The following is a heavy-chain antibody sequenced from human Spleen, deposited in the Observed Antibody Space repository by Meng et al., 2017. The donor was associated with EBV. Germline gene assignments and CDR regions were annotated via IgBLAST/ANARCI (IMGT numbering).Heavy chain of an antibody. D-gene: IGHD6-6*01. CDR3: ARGRTVARSPWSDP. J-gene: IGHJ5*02. Sequence: QAPLQQGGEGTLKPWETLSLTCAVYGGSVSGFYWIWIRQSPEKGLEWIGESNHSGSTTYNPSLKSRVTISVDTSKDQFSLRLTSVTAADTAIYYCARGRTVARSPWSDPWGQGTLVTVSS. CDR2: SNHSGST. V-gene: IGHV4-34*01. CDR1: GGSVSGFY.